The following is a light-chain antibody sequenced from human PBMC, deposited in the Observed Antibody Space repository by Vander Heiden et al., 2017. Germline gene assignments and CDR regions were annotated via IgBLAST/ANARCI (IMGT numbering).Light chain of an antibody. CDR2: DDS. CDR1: NIGSKS. CDR3: QVWDTTGEHSHVV. Sequence: SFVQTQPPSLSVAPGQTSRITCGGNNIGSKSVHWYQQKPGQAPVLVVYDDSDRPSGIPERFSGSNSGNTDTLTISRVEAGDEADYHCQVWDTTGEHSHVVFGGGTKLTVL. V-gene: IGLV3-21*02. J-gene: IGLJ2*01.